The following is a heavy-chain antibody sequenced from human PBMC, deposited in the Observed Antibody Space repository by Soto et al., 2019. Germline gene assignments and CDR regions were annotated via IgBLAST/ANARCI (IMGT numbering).Heavy chain of an antibody. CDR1: GGSISSGGYY. D-gene: IGHD3-22*01. CDR2: IYYSGST. J-gene: IGHJ4*02. V-gene: IGHV4-31*03. Sequence: QVQLQESGPGLVKPSQTLSLTCTVSGGSISSGGYYWSWIRQHPGKGLEWIGYIYYSGSTYYNPSLKSRGTSSVATSKNQFSLKLSSVTAADTAVYYCARGESGYYDSSGYYSYWGQGTLVTVSS. CDR3: ARGESGYYDSSGYYSY.